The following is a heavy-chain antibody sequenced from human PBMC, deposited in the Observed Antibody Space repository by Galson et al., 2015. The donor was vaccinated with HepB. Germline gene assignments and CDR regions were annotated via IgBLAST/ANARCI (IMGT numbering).Heavy chain of an antibody. CDR3: ARFPKYPTRTPKAPYYYYYGLDV. D-gene: IGHD1/OR15-1a*01. Sequence: SVKVSCKASGYTFTGHEIHWVRQAPGQGLEWMGGVNPDNGGTNYAQKFQGRVTMTRDTSISTVYMELSRLTFDDTAMYYCARFPKYPTRTPKAPYYYYYGLDVWGQGTTVTVSS. CDR2: VNPDNGGT. J-gene: IGHJ6*02. CDR1: GYTFTGHE. V-gene: IGHV1-2*02.